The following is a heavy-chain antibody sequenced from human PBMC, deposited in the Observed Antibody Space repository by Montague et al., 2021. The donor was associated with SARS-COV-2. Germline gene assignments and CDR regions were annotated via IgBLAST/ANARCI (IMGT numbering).Heavy chain of an antibody. CDR3: ARDSFGDSDEYEGWFDP. CDR1: GFTFRNYA. V-gene: IGHV3-30*09. Sequence: SLRLSCAGSGFTFRNYAMHWVRQAPGKGLEWLAVISDDGSKKNYADSVKGRFAISRDNSKNTLSLQMISLRLEYTALYYCARDSFGDSDEYEGWFDPWGQGTLVTVSS. D-gene: IGHD3-16*01. J-gene: IGHJ5*02. CDR2: ISDDGSKK.